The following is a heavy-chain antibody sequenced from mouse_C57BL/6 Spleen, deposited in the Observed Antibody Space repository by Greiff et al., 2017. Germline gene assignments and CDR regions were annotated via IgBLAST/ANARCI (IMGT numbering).Heavy chain of an antibody. V-gene: IGHV1-80*01. D-gene: IGHD2-3*01. CDR1: GYAFSSYW. CDR2: IYPGDGDT. J-gene: IGHJ1*03. Sequence: QVQLKQSGAELVKPGASVKISCKASGYAFSSYWMNWVKQRPGQGLEWIGQIYPGDGDTNYNGKFKGTATLTADKSSSTAYMQLSSLTSEDSAVYFCERRWLLGYVDVWGTGTTVTVSS. CDR3: ERRWLLGYVDV.